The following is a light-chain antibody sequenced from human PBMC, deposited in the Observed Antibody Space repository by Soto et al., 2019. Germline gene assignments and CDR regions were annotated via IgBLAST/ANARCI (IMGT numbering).Light chain of an antibody. Sequence: QSALTQPASVSGSPGQPITISCTGTRSDVGGYNYVSWYQQHPGKAPKLMIYDVSNRPSGVSNRFSGSKSGNTASLTISGLQAEDEADYYCSSYRSSSTGVFGTGTKVTVL. CDR3: SSYRSSSTGV. V-gene: IGLV2-14*01. CDR1: RSDVGGYNY. J-gene: IGLJ1*01. CDR2: DVS.